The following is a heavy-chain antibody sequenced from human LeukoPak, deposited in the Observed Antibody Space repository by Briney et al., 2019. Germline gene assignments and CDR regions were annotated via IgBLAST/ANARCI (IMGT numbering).Heavy chain of an antibody. CDR3: ARVALLKDFDY. J-gene: IGHJ4*02. Sequence: ASVKVSCKASGYTFTSYYMHWVRQAPGQGLEWMGIISPSGGSTSYAQKFQGRVTMTRDTSTSTVYMELSSLRSEDTAVYYCARVALLKDFDYWGQGTLVTVSS. V-gene: IGHV1-46*01. D-gene: IGHD2-8*01. CDR1: GYTFTSYY. CDR2: ISPSGGST.